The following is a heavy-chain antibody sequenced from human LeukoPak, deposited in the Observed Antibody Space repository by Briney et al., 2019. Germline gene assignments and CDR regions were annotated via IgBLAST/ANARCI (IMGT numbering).Heavy chain of an antibody. CDR1: GFTFSRYA. J-gene: IGHJ4*02. Sequence: GGSLRLSCAASGFTFSRYAMNWVRQAPGRGLEWVSSISGPGGGTYYSASVKGRFTISRDNSKSTLFLQMNSLRAEDTAVYYCASSLRAYSYGTFDYWGQGTLVTVSS. CDR3: ASSLRAYSYGTFDY. V-gene: IGHV3-23*01. CDR2: ISGPGGGT. D-gene: IGHD5-18*01.